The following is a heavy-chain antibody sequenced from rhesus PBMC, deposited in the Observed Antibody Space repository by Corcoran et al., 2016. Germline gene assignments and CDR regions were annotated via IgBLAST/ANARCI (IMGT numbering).Heavy chain of an antibody. V-gene: IGHV4-80*01. D-gene: IGHD6-37*01. CDR1: GGSFSSYW. Sequence: QVQLQESGPAVVKPSETLSLTCAVSGGSFSSYWWSWIRRPPGTGLEWLGEINGNSGSTNYNPFLKSRGTISKDASRNQLSLKLSSVTAADTAVYYCARNCGWSLGYWGQGVLVTVSS. J-gene: IGHJ4*01. CDR2: INGNSGST. CDR3: ARNCGWSLGY.